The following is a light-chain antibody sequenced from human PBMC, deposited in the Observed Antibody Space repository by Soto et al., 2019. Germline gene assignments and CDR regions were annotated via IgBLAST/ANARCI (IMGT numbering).Light chain of an antibody. CDR1: SSNFGADHD. CDR2: GNN. V-gene: IGLV1-40*01. CDR3: QSYDSSLSGVV. Sequence: QSVLAHPPSVSGAPGQRVTISCTVPSSNFGADHDVHWYQQLPGTAPKLLIYGNNKRPSGVPDRFAGSKSGTSASLTITGLQAEDAADSYCQSYDSSLSGVVFGGGTKLTVL. J-gene: IGLJ2*01.